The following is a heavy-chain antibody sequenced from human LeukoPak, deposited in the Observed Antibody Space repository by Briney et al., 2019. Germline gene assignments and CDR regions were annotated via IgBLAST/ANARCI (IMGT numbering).Heavy chain of an antibody. V-gene: IGHV4-59*01. Sequence: SETLSLTCTVSGGSISSYYWSWIRQPPGKGLEWIGYIYYSGSTNYNPSLKSRVTISVDTSKNQFSLKLSSVTAADTAVYYCARKFYGSGSYDYWGQGTLVTVSS. CDR1: GGSISSYY. J-gene: IGHJ4*02. CDR3: ARKFYGSGSYDY. CDR2: IYYSGST. D-gene: IGHD3-10*01.